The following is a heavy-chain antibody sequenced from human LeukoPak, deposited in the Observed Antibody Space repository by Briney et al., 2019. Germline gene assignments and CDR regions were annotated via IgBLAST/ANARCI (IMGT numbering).Heavy chain of an antibody. CDR1: GFIFRNYW. CDR3: AKDFAGDRDY. J-gene: IGHJ4*02. D-gene: IGHD4-17*01. Sequence: GASLRLSCAASGFIFRNYWMHWVRQAPGKGLVWVARINPNGITTTYTDSVKGRFTISRDNAKNTLYLQVNSLRAEDTAVYYCAKDFAGDRDYWGQGTLVTVSS. CDR2: INPNGITT. V-gene: IGHV3-74*01.